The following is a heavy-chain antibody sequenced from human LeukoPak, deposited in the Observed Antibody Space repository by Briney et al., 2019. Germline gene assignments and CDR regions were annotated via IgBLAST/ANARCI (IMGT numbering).Heavy chain of an antibody. CDR2: IKQDGSEK. J-gene: IGHJ4*02. V-gene: IGHV3-7*01. CDR1: GFAFSNYW. Sequence: GGSLRLSCAASGFAFSNYWMSWVRQAPGKGLEWVANIKQDGSEKYYVDSLRGTISRDNAQNSLYLQMNSLRAEDTAVYFCARDRWGYSYGGDWGQGTLVTVSS. CDR3: ARDRWGYSYGGD. D-gene: IGHD5-18*01.